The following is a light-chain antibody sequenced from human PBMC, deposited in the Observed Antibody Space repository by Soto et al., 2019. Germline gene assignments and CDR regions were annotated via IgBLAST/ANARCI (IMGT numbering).Light chain of an antibody. J-gene: IGLJ1*01. CDR1: SSDVGGYNY. V-gene: IGLV2-8*01. Sequence: QSALTQPPSASGSPGQSVTISGTGTSSDVGGYNYVTWYQQHPGEVPKVILYEVNKRPSGVPDRFSGFKSGNTASLTVSGLQTEDEADYYCVSHAGATTIFGTGTKLTVL. CDR3: VSHAGATTI. CDR2: EVN.